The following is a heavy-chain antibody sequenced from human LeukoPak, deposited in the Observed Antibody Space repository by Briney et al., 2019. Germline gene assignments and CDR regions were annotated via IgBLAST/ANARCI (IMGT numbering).Heavy chain of an antibody. CDR3: ARDLRGSCSSTSCPLARWSDP. D-gene: IGHD2-2*01. J-gene: IGHJ5*02. CDR1: GGSISSYY. CDR2: IYYSGST. Sequence: SETLSLTCTVSGGSISSYYWSWIRQPPGKGLEWIGYIYYSGSTNYNPSLKSRVTISVDTSKNQFSLKLSSVTAADTAVYYCARDLRGSCSSTSCPLARWSDPWGQGTLVTVSS. V-gene: IGHV4-59*01.